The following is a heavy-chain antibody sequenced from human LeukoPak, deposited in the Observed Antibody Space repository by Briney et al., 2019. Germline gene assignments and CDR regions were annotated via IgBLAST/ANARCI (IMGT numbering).Heavy chain of an antibody. D-gene: IGHD7-27*01. CDR2: ISSGSSEI. J-gene: IGHJ3*02. CDR1: GSTFSTYT. CDR3: AGGRVSVTGAIDAFHI. V-gene: IGHV3-21*01. Sequence: PGGSLRLSCTASGSTFSTYTMNWVRQAPGKGLEWVSSISSGSSEIYYADSVKGRLTISRDNTKNSLYLQRNSLRAEDTAVYYCAGGRVSVTGAIDAFHIWGQGTMVTVSS.